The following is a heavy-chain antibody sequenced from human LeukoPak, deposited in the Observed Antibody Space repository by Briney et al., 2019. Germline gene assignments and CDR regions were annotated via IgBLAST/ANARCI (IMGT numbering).Heavy chain of an antibody. V-gene: IGHV3-30*18. CDR3: AKVPLSSSGWDREYYFDY. CDR2: ISYDGSNK. Sequence: QPGGSLRLSCAASGFTFSSYGMHWVRQAPGKGLEWVAVISYDGSNKYYADSVKGRFTISRDNSKNTLYLQMNSLRAEDTAVYYCAKVPLSSSGWDREYYFDYWGQGTLVTVSS. J-gene: IGHJ4*02. CDR1: GFTFSSYG. D-gene: IGHD6-19*01.